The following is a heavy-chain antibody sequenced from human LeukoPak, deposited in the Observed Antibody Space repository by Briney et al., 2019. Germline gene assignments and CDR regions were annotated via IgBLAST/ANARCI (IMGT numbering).Heavy chain of an antibody. CDR2: ISAYNGNT. V-gene: IGHV1-18*01. D-gene: IGHD4-17*01. CDR3: ARSDYGDYSNWFDP. J-gene: IGHJ5*02. Sequence: VASVKVSCKASGYTFTSYGISWVRQAPGQGLEWMGWISAYNGNTNYAQKLQGRVTMTTDTSTSTAYMELRSLRSDDTAVYYCARSDYGDYSNWFDPWGQGTPVTVSS. CDR1: GYTFTSYG.